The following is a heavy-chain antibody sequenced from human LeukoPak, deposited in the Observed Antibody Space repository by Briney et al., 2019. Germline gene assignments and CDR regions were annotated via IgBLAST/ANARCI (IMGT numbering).Heavy chain of an antibody. J-gene: IGHJ4*02. CDR2: IKQDGSEK. D-gene: IGHD3-10*01. V-gene: IGHV3-7*01. Sequence: GGSLRLSCAASGFTFSSYWMSWVRQAPGKGLEWVANIKQDGSEKYYVDSVKGRLTISRDNAKNSLYLQMNSLRAEDTAVYYCARVRPSIPYGPFYYWGQGTLVTVSS. CDR1: GFTFSSYW. CDR3: ARVRPSIPYGPFYY.